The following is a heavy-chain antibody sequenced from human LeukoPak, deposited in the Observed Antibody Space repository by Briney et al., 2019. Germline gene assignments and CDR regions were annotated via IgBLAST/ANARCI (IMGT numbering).Heavy chain of an antibody. CDR3: ARDPVVAARGRWFDP. D-gene: IGHD2-15*01. CDR2: ISSSSSYI. CDR1: GFTVSSNY. V-gene: IGHV3-21*01. Sequence: GGSLRLSCAASGFTVSSNYMSWVRQAPGKGLEWVSSISSSSSYIYYADSVKGRFTISRDNTKNSLYLQMNSLRAEDTAVYYCARDPVVAARGRWFDPWGRGTLVTVSS. J-gene: IGHJ5*02.